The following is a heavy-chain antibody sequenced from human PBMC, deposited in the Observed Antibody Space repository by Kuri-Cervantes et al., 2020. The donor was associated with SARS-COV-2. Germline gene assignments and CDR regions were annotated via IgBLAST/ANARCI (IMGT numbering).Heavy chain of an antibody. V-gene: IGHV4-39*01. CDR2: IYYSGST. J-gene: IGHJ6*02. CDR1: GGSISSSSYY. Sequence: ESLKISCTVSGGSISSSSYYWGWIRQPPGKGLEWTGSIYYSGSTYYNPSLKSRVTISVDTSKNQFPLKLSSVTAADTAVYYCARLPSYYYYGMDVWGQGTTVTSP. CDR3: ARLPSYYYYGMDV.